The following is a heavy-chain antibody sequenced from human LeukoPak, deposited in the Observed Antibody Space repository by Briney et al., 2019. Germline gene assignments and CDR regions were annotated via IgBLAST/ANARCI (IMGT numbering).Heavy chain of an antibody. CDR3: AKSYGDYRIDY. D-gene: IGHD4-17*01. V-gene: IGHV3-30*18. Sequence: GGSLRLSCAASGFTFSSYSMNWVRQAPGKGLEWVAVISYDGSNKYYADSVKGRFTISRDNSKNTLYLQMNSLRAEDTAVYYCAKSYGDYRIDYWGQGTLVTVSS. CDR1: GFTFSSYS. J-gene: IGHJ4*02. CDR2: ISYDGSNK.